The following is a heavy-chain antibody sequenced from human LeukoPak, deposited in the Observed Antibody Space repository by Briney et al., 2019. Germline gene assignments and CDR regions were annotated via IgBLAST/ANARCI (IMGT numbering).Heavy chain of an antibody. CDR3: ARVAVAGPHYFDY. D-gene: IGHD6-19*01. CDR1: GGSFSGYY. Sequence: SETLSLTCAVYGGSFSGYYWSWIRQPPGKGLEWVGEINHSGSTNYNPSLKSRVTISVDTSKNQFSLKLSSVTAADTAVYYCARVAVAGPHYFDYWGQGTLVTVSS. CDR2: INHSGST. V-gene: IGHV4-34*01. J-gene: IGHJ4*02.